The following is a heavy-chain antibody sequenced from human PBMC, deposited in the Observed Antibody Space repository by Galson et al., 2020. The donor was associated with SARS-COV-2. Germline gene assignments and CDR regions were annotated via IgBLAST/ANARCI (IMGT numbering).Heavy chain of an antibody. D-gene: IGHD3-10*01. V-gene: IGHV4-61*02. Sequence: SETLSLTCTVSGGSISSGNYYWTWIRQPAGKGLEWIGRIYSSGSTNYNPSLKSRVTISLDTSTNQFSLWLSSVTAADTAIYYCARQTYASGTWRFDAWGQGTLVTVSS. CDR3: ARQTYASGTWRFDA. J-gene: IGHJ5*02. CDR1: GGSISSGNYY. CDR2: IYSSGST.